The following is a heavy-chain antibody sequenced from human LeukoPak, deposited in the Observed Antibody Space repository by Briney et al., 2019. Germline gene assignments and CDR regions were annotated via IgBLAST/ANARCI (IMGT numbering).Heavy chain of an antibody. D-gene: IGHD1-1*01. V-gene: IGHV3-30*03. J-gene: IGHJ4*02. CDR1: GFTFSSYG. CDR3: ASSTNWNDVANY. Sequence: PGGSLRLSCAASGFTFSSYGMHWVRQAPGKGLEWVAVISYDGSNKYYADSVKGRFTISRDNSKNTLYLQMNSLRAEDTAVYYCASSTNWNDVANYWGQGTLVTVSS. CDR2: ISYDGSNK.